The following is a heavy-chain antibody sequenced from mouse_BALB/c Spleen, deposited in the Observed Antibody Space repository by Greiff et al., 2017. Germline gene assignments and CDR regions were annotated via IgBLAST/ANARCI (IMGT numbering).Heavy chain of an antibody. Sequence: EVKLQESGGGLVQPGGSMKLSCVASGFTFSSYWMSWVRQSPEKGLEWVAEIRLKSDNYATHYAESVKGKFTITRDDSKSRLYLQMNSLRAEDTGIYYCTALDGMDYWGEGNSVTVSS. V-gene: IGHV6-3*01. CDR1: GFTFSSYW. J-gene: IGHJ4*01. CDR2: IRLKSDNYAT. CDR3: TALDGMDY.